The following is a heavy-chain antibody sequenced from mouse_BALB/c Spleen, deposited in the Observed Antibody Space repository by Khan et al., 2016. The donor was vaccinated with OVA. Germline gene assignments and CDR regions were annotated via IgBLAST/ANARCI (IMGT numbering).Heavy chain of an antibody. CDR3: ARAYYRYDDYYAMDY. CDR2: IWGGGGT. D-gene: IGHD2-14*01. V-gene: IGHV2-6-4*01. Sequence: VQLKESGPGLVAPSQSLSITCTVSGFSLSRYNIHWVRQPPGKGLEWLGMIWGGGGTDYNSTLKIRLSISKDNSKSQVFLKMNSLQTDDTAMYYCARAYYRYDDYYAMDYWGQGTSVTVSS. CDR1: GFSLSRYN. J-gene: IGHJ4*01.